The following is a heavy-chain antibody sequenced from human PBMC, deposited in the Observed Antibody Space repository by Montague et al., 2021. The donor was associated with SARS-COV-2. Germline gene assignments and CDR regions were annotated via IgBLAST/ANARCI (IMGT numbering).Heavy chain of an antibody. CDR1: GYTFTSYG. J-gene: IGHJ3*02. D-gene: IGHD4-17*01. CDR2: ISAYNGNT. Sequence: SAKVSCKASGYTFTSYGISWVRQAPGQGLEWMGWISAYNGNTNYAQKLQGRVTMTTDTSTSTAYMELRSLRSDDTAVYYCARGFDYGDYPDAFDIWGQGTMVTVSS. CDR3: ARGFDYGDYPDAFDI. V-gene: IGHV1-18*01.